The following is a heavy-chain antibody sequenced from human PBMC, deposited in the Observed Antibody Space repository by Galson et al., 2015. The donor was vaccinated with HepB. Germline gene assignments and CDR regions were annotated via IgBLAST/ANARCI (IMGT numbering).Heavy chain of an antibody. V-gene: IGHV1-69*13. CDR3: ARDGGIYCSSTSCYIDYYYYYMDV. CDR2: IIPIFGTA. Sequence: SVKVSCKASGGTFSSYAISWVRQAPGQGLEWMGGIIPIFGTANYAQKFQGRVTITADESTSTAYMELSSLRSEDTAVYYCARDGGIYCSSTSCYIDYYYYYMDVWGKGTTVTVSS. J-gene: IGHJ6*03. CDR1: GGTFSSYA. D-gene: IGHD2-2*02.